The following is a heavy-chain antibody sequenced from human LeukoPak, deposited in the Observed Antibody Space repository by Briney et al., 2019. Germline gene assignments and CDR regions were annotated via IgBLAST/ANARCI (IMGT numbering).Heavy chain of an antibody. D-gene: IGHD4-11*01. V-gene: IGHV4-39*02. CDR3: ARRRDYTNDLDY. Sequence: SETLSLTCIVSGDSIRSSSHQWGWLCQPPEKWLEWIASIFHMRSRRTDHNESLKSRVTISVDTSKNHFSQKMSSLTAADTALYYCARRRDYTNDLDYWGQGSLVTVSS. J-gene: IGHJ4*02. CDR1: GDSIRSSSHQ. CDR2: IFHMRSRRT.